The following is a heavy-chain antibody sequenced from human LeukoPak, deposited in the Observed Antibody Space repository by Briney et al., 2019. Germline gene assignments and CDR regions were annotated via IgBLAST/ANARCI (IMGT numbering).Heavy chain of an antibody. CDR3: ARDSRYSSSSGGNMDV. D-gene: IGHD6-6*01. J-gene: IGHJ6*03. CDR1: GYSISSGYY. Sequence: SETLSLTCTVSGYSISSGYYWGWIRQPPGKGLEWIGSIYHSGSTYYNPSLKSRVTISVDTSKNQFSLKLSSVTAADTAVYYCARDSRYSSSSGGNMDVWGKGTTVTVSS. V-gene: IGHV4-38-2*02. CDR2: IYHSGST.